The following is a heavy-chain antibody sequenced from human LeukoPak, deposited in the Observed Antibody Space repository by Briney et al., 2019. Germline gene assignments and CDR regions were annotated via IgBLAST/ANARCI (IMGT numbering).Heavy chain of an antibody. V-gene: IGHV1-2*02. CDR1: GYTFTGYY. D-gene: IGHD6-19*01. Sequence: ASVKVSCKASGYTFTGYYMHWVRQAPGQGLEWMGWINPNSGGTNYAQKFQGRVTMTRDTSISTAHMELSRLRSDDTAVYYCARDPGIAVAGTRQAGFDPWGQGTLVTVSS. CDR2: INPNSGGT. J-gene: IGHJ5*02. CDR3: ARDPGIAVAGTRQAGFDP.